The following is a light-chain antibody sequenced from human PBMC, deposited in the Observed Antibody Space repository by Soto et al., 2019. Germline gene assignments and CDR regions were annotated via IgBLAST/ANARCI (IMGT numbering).Light chain of an antibody. CDR1: ESINRH. CDR3: QQSYTALSIT. Sequence: DLQMTQSPSSLSASVGDRVTITCRASESINRHLNWYQQQPGKAPKLLIYAASSLQNGVPSRFRVGGSGTDFTLIINNLQPEDFATYDCQQSYTALSITGGQGTRLEIK. V-gene: IGKV1-39*01. J-gene: IGKJ5*01. CDR2: AAS.